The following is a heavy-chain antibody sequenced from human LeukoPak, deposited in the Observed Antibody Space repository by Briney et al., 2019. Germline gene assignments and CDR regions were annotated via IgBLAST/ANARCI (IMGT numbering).Heavy chain of an antibody. V-gene: IGHV1-2*04. Sequence: ASVKVSCKASGYTFTGYYMHWVPQAPGHGLEWMGWINPNSGGTNYAQKFQGWVTMTRDTSISTAYMELSRLRSDDTAVYYCARGVPAADHFDYWGQGTLVTVSS. CDR3: ARGVPAADHFDY. D-gene: IGHD2-2*01. CDR2: INPNSGGT. CDR1: GYTFTGYY. J-gene: IGHJ4*02.